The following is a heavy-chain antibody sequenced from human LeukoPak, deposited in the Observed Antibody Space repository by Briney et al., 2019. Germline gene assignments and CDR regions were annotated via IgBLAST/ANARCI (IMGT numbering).Heavy chain of an antibody. V-gene: IGHV4-39*01. CDR2: IYYSGST. D-gene: IGHD3-3*01. Sequence: SETLSLTCTVSGGSISSSSYYWGWIRQPPGKGLEWIGSIYYSGSTYYNPSLKSRVTISVDTSKNQFSLKLSSVTAADTAVYYCARQARDFWSGYSDFDYWGQGTLVPSPQ. CDR3: ARQARDFWSGYSDFDY. CDR1: GGSISSSSYY. J-gene: IGHJ4*02.